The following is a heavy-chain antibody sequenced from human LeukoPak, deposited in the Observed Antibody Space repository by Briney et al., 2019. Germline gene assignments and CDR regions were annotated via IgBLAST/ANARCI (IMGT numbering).Heavy chain of an antibody. Sequence: PETLSLSCADHGGSFRGYIWSWIRQTPRKGLERIWEINHSGRTKYNTSIKRRVTISVNTSKNQFSLKQMSVTAADTAVYYCSKGSGWSKGSWFDCWGQGTLVTVSS. V-gene: IGHV4-34*01. D-gene: IGHD6-19*01. CDR1: GGSFRGYI. J-gene: IGHJ5*01. CDR2: INHSGRT. CDR3: SKGSGWSKGSWFDC.